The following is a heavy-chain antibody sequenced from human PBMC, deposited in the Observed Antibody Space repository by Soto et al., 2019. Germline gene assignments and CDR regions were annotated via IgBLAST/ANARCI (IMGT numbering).Heavy chain of an antibody. D-gene: IGHD3-10*01. Sequence: PVGSLRLSCAASGFAFSDYYMSWIRRAPGKGLEWVSYISSSGDIIYYADSVKGRFTISRDNAKNSLYLQMNSLRAEDTAVYYCAKRREGGYYIFDYWGQGTPVTVSS. CDR1: GFAFSDYY. CDR3: AKRREGGYYIFDY. J-gene: IGHJ4*02. CDR2: ISSSGDII. V-gene: IGHV3-11*01.